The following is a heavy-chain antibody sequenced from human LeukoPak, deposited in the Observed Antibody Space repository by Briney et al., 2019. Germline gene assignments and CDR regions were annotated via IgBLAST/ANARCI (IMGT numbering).Heavy chain of an antibody. Sequence: SETLSLTCAVYGGSFSGYYWSWIRQPPGKGLEWIGEINHSGSTNYNPSLKSRVTISVDTSKNQFSLKLSSVTAADTAVYYCARRLLRYYFDYWGQGTLVIVSS. CDR1: GGSFSGYY. CDR2: INHSGST. J-gene: IGHJ4*02. D-gene: IGHD2-15*01. V-gene: IGHV4-34*01. CDR3: ARRLLRYYFDY.